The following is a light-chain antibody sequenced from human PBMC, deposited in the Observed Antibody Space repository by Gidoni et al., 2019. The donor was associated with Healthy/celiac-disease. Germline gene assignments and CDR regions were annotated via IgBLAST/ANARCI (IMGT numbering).Light chain of an antibody. V-gene: IGLV2-14*01. J-gene: IGLJ1*01. CDR2: EVS. Sequence: QSALTQPASVSGSPGQSITISCTGTSSDVGGYNYVSWYQQHPGKAPKLMIYEVSNRPSGVSNRCSGSKSGNTASLTISGLQAEDEADYYCSSYTSSSTLDFGTGTKVTVL. CDR1: SSDVGGYNY. CDR3: SSYTSSSTLD.